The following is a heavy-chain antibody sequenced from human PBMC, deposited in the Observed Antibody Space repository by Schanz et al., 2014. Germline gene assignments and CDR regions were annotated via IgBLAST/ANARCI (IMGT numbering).Heavy chain of an antibody. J-gene: IGHJ6*02. CDR2: ISVYHGHT. D-gene: IGHD3-10*01. CDR3: VRDAGWAFGDYPGMDV. CDR1: GYTFNNHG. Sequence: QVQLVQSGGEVKKPGASATVSCKASGYTFNNHGISWVRQAPGQGLEWMGWISVYHGHTNYAEKVHGRVTMTTDTSTSTAYMELRSLISDDTAVYYCVRDAGWAFGDYPGMDVGGQGTSVTVSS. V-gene: IGHV1-18*01.